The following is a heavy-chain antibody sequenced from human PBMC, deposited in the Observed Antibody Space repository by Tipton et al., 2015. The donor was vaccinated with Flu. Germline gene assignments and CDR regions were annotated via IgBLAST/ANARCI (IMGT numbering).Heavy chain of an antibody. CDR3: ASQYSSSWYAAFDI. CDR2: INHSGST. D-gene: IGHD6-13*01. Sequence: TLSLTCAVYGGSFSGYYWSWIRQPPGKGLEWIGEINHSGSTNYNPPLKSRVTISVDTSKNQFSLKLSSVTAADTAVYYCASQYSSSWYAAFDIWGQGTMVTVSS. CDR1: GGSFSGYY. V-gene: IGHV4-34*01. J-gene: IGHJ3*02.